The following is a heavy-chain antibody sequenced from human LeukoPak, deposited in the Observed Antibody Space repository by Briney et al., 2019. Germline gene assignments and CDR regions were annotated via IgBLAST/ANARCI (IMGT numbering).Heavy chain of an antibody. Sequence: GGSLRLSCTTSGITFGDYAMSWFRRAPGKGLEWVGFIRSKAYGGTTEYAASVKGRFTISRDDSKSIAYLQMNSLKTEDTAVYYCTRGKGDQGWYWGQGTLVTVSS. CDR3: TRGKGDQGWY. CDR2: IRSKAYGGTT. D-gene: IGHD2-15*01. CDR1: GITFGDYA. J-gene: IGHJ4*02. V-gene: IGHV3-49*03.